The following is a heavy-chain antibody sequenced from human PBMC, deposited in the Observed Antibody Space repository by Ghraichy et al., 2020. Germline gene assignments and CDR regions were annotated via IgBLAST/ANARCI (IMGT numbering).Heavy chain of an antibody. D-gene: IGHD5-12*01. J-gene: IGHJ4*02. CDR1: GFSFSSYA. CDR3: AKGDIVTRIPGGWDY. CDR2: ISSSGDTT. Sequence: GGSLRLSCAASGFSFSSYAMSWVRQAPGKGLEWVSTISSSGDTTYYADSVKGRFTISRDNSKNTLFLQMDSLRAEDTAVYYCAKGDIVTRIPGGWDYWGQGTLVTVSS. V-gene: IGHV3-23*01.